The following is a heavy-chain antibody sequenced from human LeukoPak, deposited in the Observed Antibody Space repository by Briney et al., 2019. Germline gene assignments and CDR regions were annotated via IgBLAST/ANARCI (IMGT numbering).Heavy chain of an antibody. J-gene: IGHJ4*02. CDR1: GGSISTYY. CDR3: AKHSSAEGGAIFDY. D-gene: IGHD2-21*01. Sequence: SETLSLTCTVSGGSISTYYWSWIRQPPGKGLGWIVRINTSGSTHSNPPLKDRLTMSIGTSKNQLSLNLRSVTAADTAVYYCAKHSSAEGGAIFDYWGQGTLVTVSS. V-gene: IGHV4-4*07. CDR2: INTSGST.